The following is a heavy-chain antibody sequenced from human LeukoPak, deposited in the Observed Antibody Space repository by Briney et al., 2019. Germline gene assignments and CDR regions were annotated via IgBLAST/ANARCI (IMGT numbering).Heavy chain of an antibody. J-gene: IGHJ4*02. CDR1: GGSISSGGYY. CDR2: IYYSGST. V-gene: IGHV4-31*03. CDR3: ARGIRFDWLPNPHYFDY. Sequence: SETLSLTCTVSGGSISSGGYYWSWIRQHPGKGLGWIGYIYYSGSTYYNPSLKSRVTISVDTSKNQFSLKLSSVTAADTAVYYCARGIRFDWLPNPHYFDYWGQGTLVTVSS. D-gene: IGHD3-9*01.